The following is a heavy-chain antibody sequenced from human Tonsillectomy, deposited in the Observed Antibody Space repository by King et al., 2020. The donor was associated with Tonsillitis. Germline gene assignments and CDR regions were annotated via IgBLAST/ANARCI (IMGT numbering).Heavy chain of an antibody. V-gene: IGHV5-51*01. CDR2: IYPGDSYT. J-gene: IGHJ4*02. Sequence: QLVQSGAEVKKPGESLKISCKGSGYSFTSYWIGWVRQMPGKSLEWMGIIYPGDSYTRYTPPFQGQVTISADKSINTAYLQWSSLKASDTAMYYCARHDRLTDPFDYWGQGTLVTVSS. CDR3: ARHDRLTDPFDY. D-gene: IGHD4/OR15-4a*01. CDR1: GYSFTSYW.